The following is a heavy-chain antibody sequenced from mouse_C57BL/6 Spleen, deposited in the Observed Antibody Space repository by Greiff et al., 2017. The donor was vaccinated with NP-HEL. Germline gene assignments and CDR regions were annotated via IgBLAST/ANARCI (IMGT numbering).Heavy chain of an antibody. CDR1: GYSITSGYY. V-gene: IGHV3-6*01. J-gene: IGHJ2*01. CDR3: ASEGSTRVTTRKSYYFDY. Sequence: VQLQQSGPGLVKPSQSLSLTCSVTGYSITSGYYWNWIRQFPGNKLEWMGYISYDGSTNYNPYLKNRISITRDTSKNQSFLKLNSVTTEDTATYYCASEGSTRVTTRKSYYFDYWGQGTTLTVSS. D-gene: IGHD2-2*01. CDR2: ISYDGST.